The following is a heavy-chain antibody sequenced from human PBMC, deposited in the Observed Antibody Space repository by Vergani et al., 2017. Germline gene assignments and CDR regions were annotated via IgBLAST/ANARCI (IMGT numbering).Heavy chain of an antibody. CDR1: GFTFSSYS. CDR2: ISSSSSYI. V-gene: IGHV3-21*01. Sequence: EVQLVESGGGLVKPWGSLRLSCAASGFTFSSYSMNWVRQAPGTGLEWVSSISSSSSYIYYADSVKGRFTISRDNAKNSLYLQMNSLRAEDTAVYYCARDSSGWVYYYGMDVWGQGTTVTVSS. J-gene: IGHJ6*02. D-gene: IGHD6-19*01. CDR3: ARDSSGWVYYYGMDV.